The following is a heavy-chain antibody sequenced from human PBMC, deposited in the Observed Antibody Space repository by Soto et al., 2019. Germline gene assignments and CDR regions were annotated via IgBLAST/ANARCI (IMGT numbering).Heavy chain of an antibody. CDR2: ISYDGSNK. CDR3: AKDRSSSFDY. J-gene: IGHJ4*02. V-gene: IGHV3-30*18. D-gene: IGHD6-6*01. Sequence: VAVISYDGSNKYYADSVKGRFTISRDNSKNTLYLQMNSLRAEDTAVYYCAKDRSSSFDYWGQGTLVTVSS.